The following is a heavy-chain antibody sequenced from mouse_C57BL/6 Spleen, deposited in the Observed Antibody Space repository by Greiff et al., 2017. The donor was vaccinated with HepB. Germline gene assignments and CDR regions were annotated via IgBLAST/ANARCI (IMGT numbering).Heavy chain of an antibody. CDR1: GFNIKDYY. J-gene: IGHJ3*01. D-gene: IGHD1-1*01. V-gene: IGHV14-2*01. CDR2: IPPDDGET. Sequence: EVQLQQSGAELVKPPASVKLSCTASGFNIKDYYMQWVKQRTEQGLEWIGRIPPDDGETKSAPKFQGKATPPADTSSNTAYLQLSSLTSEDTAVYYCARSRGGPWFAYWGQGTMVTVSA. CDR3: ARSRGGPWFAY.